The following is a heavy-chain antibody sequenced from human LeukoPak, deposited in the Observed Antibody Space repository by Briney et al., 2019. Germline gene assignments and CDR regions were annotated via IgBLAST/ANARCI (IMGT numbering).Heavy chain of an antibody. J-gene: IGHJ3*02. CDR2: IYSGGSR. CDR3: ARDLAFDI. V-gene: IGHV3-66*02. CDR1: GFTVSSNY. Sequence: GGSLRLSCAASGFTVSSNYMSWVRQAPGKGLEWVSVIYSGGSRYYADYVKGRFTISRDNSKNTLYLQMNSLRAEDTAVYYCARDLAFDIWGQGTMVTVSS.